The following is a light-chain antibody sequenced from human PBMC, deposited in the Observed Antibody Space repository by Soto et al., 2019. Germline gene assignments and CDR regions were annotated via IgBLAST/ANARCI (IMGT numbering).Light chain of an antibody. Sequence: EIVLPQSPATLSLSPGESSALSGRASQGVSSYLAWYQQNPGQAPRLLIYDASNRATGIPARFSGSGSGTDFTLTISSLEPEEFAVYYCQQRSNWPHPFGQGTRLEIK. CDR1: QGVSSY. V-gene: IGKV3-11*01. J-gene: IGKJ5*01. CDR2: DAS. CDR3: QQRSNWPHP.